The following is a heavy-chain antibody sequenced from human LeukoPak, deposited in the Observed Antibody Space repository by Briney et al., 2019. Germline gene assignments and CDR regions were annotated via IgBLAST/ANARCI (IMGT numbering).Heavy chain of an antibody. D-gene: IGHD3-9*01. CDR3: AKDYYDILTGQPDY. Sequence: GGSLRLSCAASGFTFSSYGMHWVRQAPGKGLEWVAFIRYDGSNKYYADSVKGRLTISRDNSKNTLYLQMNSLRAEDTAVYYCAKDYYDILTGQPDYWGQGTLVTVSS. J-gene: IGHJ4*02. V-gene: IGHV3-30*02. CDR2: IRYDGSNK. CDR1: GFTFSSYG.